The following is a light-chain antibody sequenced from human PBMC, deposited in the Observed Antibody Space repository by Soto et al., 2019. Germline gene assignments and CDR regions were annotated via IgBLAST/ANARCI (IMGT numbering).Light chain of an antibody. J-gene: IGLJ1*01. V-gene: IGLV1-47*01. Sequence: QSVLTHPPPATRNPGPRVTIYCSGSRSNLGNNYLYWYQQLPGTAPKLRIYRNNQRPSGVPDRFSGSKSGTSASLAISGLRSEDEGDYYCAAWNDVHDYVFGTGTKGTVL. CDR2: RNN. CDR1: RSNLGNNY. CDR3: AAWNDVHDYV.